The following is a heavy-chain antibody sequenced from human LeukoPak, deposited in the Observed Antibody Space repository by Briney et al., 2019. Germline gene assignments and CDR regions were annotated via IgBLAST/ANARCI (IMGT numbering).Heavy chain of an antibody. Sequence: GGSLRLSCAASGFTFSSYSMNWVRQAPGKGLEWVSSISSSSSYIYYADSVKGRFTISRDNAKNSLYLQMNSLRAEDTAVYYCARVIAVAGRVGDYFDYWGQGTLVTVSS. V-gene: IGHV3-21*01. CDR1: GFTFSSYS. J-gene: IGHJ4*02. CDR2: ISSSSSYI. D-gene: IGHD6-19*01. CDR3: ARVIAVAGRVGDYFDY.